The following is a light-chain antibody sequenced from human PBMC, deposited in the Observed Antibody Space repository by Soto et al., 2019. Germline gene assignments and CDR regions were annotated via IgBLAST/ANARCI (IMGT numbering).Light chain of an antibody. CDR2: SNN. CDR1: SSNIGSNT. J-gene: IGLJ3*02. Sequence: QSVLTQPPSASGTPGQRVTISCSGSSSNIGSNTVNWYQQLPGTAPKLLIYSNNQRPSGVPDRFSGSKSGTSASLAISGRQAEDEADYSCASWDDSLNAWVFGGGTKLTVL. V-gene: IGLV1-44*01. CDR3: ASWDDSLNAWV.